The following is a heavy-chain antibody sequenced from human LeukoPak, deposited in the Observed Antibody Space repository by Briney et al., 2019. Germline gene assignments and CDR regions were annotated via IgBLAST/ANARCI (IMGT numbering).Heavy chain of an antibody. J-gene: IGHJ4*02. CDR2: ISSSSTYM. CDR3: ATSIRYCSGGSCIDY. CDR1: GFTFSSHN. V-gene: IGHV3-21*04. Sequence: GESLRLSCAASGFTFSSHNMNWVRQAPGKGLEWVSSISSSSTYMYYADSVKGRFTISRDNARNSLFLEVNSLRAEDTAVYYCATSIRYCSGGSCIDYWGQGTLVTVSS. D-gene: IGHD2-15*01.